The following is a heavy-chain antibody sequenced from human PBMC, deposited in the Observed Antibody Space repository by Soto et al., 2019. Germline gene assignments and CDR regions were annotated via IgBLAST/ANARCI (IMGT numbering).Heavy chain of an antibody. V-gene: IGHV1-18*01. CDR2: ISSYNVDT. CDR1: GYRFNTYG. J-gene: IGHJ6*02. CDR3: ARGHGEIIGAMDV. Sequence: QAQMVQSGPEVKKPGASVKVSCTASGYRFNTYGISWVRQAPGQGLEWMERISSYNVDTNYAEKFEDRLTMTTDTSTNTAYMELKSLRSDDTAVYFCARGHGEIIGAMDVWGQGTSVTVSS. D-gene: IGHD3-3*01.